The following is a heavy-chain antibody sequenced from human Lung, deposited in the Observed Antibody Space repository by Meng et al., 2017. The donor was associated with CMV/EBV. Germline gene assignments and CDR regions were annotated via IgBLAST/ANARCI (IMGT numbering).Heavy chain of an antibody. CDR1: GYTFTGYY. CDR2: INPNSGGT. D-gene: IGHD5-18*01. J-gene: IGHJ6*02. Sequence: ASXXVSCKASGYTFTGYYMHWVRQAPGQGLEWMGWINPNSGGTNYAQKFQGRVTMTRDTSISTAYMELSRLRSDDTAVYYCARGRIQLWLEKNYYYGMDVWGQGXTVTVSS. V-gene: IGHV1-2*02. CDR3: ARGRIQLWLEKNYYYGMDV.